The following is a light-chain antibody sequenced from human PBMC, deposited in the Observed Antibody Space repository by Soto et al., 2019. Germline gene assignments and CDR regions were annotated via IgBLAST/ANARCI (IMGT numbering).Light chain of an antibody. J-gene: IGKJ3*01. CDR2: GAS. Sequence: DIQMTQSPSSLSTSVGDRVTITCRASQDISNFLVWFQQKTGKVTNLLIYGASTLQSGVPSRFSGSGSGTDFTLTISSLQPEDVATYFCQKYNSAPFTFGPANTVDIK. CDR1: QDISNF. V-gene: IGKV1-27*01. CDR3: QKYNSAPFT.